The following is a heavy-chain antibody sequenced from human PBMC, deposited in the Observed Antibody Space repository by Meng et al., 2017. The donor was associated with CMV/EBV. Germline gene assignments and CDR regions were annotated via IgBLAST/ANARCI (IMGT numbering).Heavy chain of an antibody. CDR2: IIPILGIA. Sequence: SVKVSCKASGGTFSSYAISWMRQAPGQGLEWMGGIIPILGIANYAQKFQGRVTITADKSTSTAYMELSSLRSEDTAVYYCARGRWLQFGWFDPWGQGTLVTVSS. D-gene: IGHD5-24*01. J-gene: IGHJ5*02. CDR1: GGTFSSYA. V-gene: IGHV1-69*10. CDR3: ARGRWLQFGWFDP.